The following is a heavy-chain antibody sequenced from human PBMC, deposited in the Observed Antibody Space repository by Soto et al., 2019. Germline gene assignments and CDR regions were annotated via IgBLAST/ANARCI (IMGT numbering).Heavy chain of an antibody. Sequence: QVQLQESGPGLAKPSETLSLTCTVSGGSISDYYWSWIRQPPGKGLEWIGYFSYGGGTNNSPPLRSRATISGDTSKNQFSLNLSSVTAADTAVYYCARHFRDAYTARAFWGQGTLVTVSS. CDR2: FSYGGGT. CDR3: ARHFRDAYTARAF. CDR1: GGSISDYY. V-gene: IGHV4-59*08. D-gene: IGHD2-2*01. J-gene: IGHJ4*02.